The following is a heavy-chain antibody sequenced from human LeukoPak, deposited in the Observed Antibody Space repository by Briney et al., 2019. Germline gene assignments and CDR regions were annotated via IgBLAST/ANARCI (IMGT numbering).Heavy chain of an antibody. CDR1: GFTFSDYY. CDR3: ARPDGYNYPY. J-gene: IGHJ4*02. V-gene: IGHV3-11*04. D-gene: IGHD5-24*01. CDR2: ISSSGSIM. Sequence: PGGSLRLSCAASGFTFSDYYMSWIRQAPGKGLEWVSYISSSGSIMYYADAVKGRFTISRDNAKNSLYRQMNSLRAEDTAVYYCARPDGYNYPYWGQGTLVTVSS.